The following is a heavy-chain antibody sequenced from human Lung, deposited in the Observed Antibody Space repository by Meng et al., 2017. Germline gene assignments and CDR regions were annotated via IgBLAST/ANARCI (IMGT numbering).Heavy chain of an antibody. J-gene: IGHJ4*02. D-gene: IGHD2-8*02. CDR2: ISTHNGNT. CDR1: ADTFANYA. CDR3: ATARFSFLLGFDY. V-gene: IGHV1-18*01. Sequence: QFQLVQSGAEIKTPGASAKFSCKASADTFANYAISWVRQAPGQGLEWMGRISTHNGNTNYALKLQGRVTVTTDTSTSTAYMELRNLRSDDTAIYYCATARFSFLLGFDYWGQGTLVTVSS.